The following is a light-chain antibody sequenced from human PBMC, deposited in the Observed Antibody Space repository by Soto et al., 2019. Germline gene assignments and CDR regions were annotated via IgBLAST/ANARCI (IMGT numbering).Light chain of an antibody. V-gene: IGKV3D-15*01. CDR2: GLS. Sequence: EIVMTQSPATLSVSPGERATLSCRASQSVSYNLAWYQQKPGQAPRLLAYGLSTRATGIPARFSSSGSGTEFTLTISSMRSEDFAIYYCHQYNDWPRTFGPGTKVDFK. CDR1: QSVSYN. CDR3: HQYNDWPRT. J-gene: IGKJ3*01.